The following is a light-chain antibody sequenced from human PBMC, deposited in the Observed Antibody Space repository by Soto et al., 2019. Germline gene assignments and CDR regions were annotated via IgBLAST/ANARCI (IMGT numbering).Light chain of an antibody. CDR1: QSLTSSY. Sequence: IVLTQSPGTLCVSPGERATLSCGASQSLTSSYLASYQQRPGQAPSLLIYGVSSRATGIPDRFSCSRSGTDFTLTITRLEPEEFAAYYCQHYGYSLWTFGQGTRWIS. CDR3: QHYGYSLWT. J-gene: IGKJ1*01. CDR2: GVS. V-gene: IGKV3-20*01.